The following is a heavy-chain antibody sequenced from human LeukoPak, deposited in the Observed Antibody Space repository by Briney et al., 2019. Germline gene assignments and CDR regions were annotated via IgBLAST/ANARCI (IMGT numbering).Heavy chain of an antibody. V-gene: IGHV4-34*01. D-gene: IGHD2-2*01. Sequence: SETLSLTCAVYGGSFSGYYWSWIRQPPGKGLEWIGEINHSGSTNYNPSLKSRVTISVDTSKNQFSLKLSSVTAADTAVYYCARALPRVPAAISWERWFDPWGQGTLVTVSS. CDR2: INHSGST. CDR3: ARALPRVPAAISWERWFDP. J-gene: IGHJ5*02. CDR1: GGSFSGYY.